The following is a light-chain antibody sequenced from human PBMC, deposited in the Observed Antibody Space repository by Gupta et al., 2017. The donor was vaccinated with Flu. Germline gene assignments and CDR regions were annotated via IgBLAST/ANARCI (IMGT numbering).Light chain of an antibody. J-gene: IGLJ3*02. Sequence: SITISCTGTSSDVGRYNLVSWYQQYPGKAPKLMIYEVSKRPAGVSNRFSGSKSGNTASLTISGLQAEDDADYYCCSYAGSNTWVFGGGTKLTVL. CDR2: EVS. CDR1: SSDVGRYNL. V-gene: IGLV2-23*02. CDR3: CSYAGSNTWV.